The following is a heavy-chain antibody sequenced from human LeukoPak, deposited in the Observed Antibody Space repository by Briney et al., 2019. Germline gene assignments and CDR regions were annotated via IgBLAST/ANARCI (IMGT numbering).Heavy chain of an antibody. V-gene: IGHV7-4-1*02. D-gene: IGHD2-15*01. J-gene: IGHJ4*02. CDR2: INTNTGNP. Sequence: EASVKVSCKASGYTFTSYAMNWVRQAPGQGLEWMGWINTNTGNPTYAQGFTGRFVFSLDTSVSTAYLQISSLKAEDTAVYYCAREQEAVVVAAKKGDFDYWGQGTLVTVSS. CDR1: GYTFTSYA. CDR3: AREQEAVVVAAKKGDFDY.